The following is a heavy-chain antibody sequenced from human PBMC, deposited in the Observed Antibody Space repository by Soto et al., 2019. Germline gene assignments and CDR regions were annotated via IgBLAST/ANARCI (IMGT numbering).Heavy chain of an antibody. J-gene: IGHJ5*02. CDR1: GASVSHGY. Sequence: PSETLSLTCNVSGASVSHGYWSWIRQPPGKGLEWIGFMYFGGSFNYNPSLTSRATISVETSKNQFSMKLTSVTASDTAVYYWARSYYDSTGFAVDPWGQGTLVTVS. CDR2: MYFGGSF. V-gene: IGHV4-59*02. D-gene: IGHD3-22*01. CDR3: ARSYYDSTGFAVDP.